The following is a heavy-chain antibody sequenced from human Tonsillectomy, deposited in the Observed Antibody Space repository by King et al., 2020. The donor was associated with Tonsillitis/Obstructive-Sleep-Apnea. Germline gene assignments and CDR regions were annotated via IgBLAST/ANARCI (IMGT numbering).Heavy chain of an antibody. CDR2: IYYSGST. CDR3: ARLGIVVLPAAILNQQLEPFDY. CDR1: GGSISSSSYY. Sequence: VQLQESGPGLVKPSETLSLTCTVSGGSISSSSYYWGWIRQPPGKGLEWIGSIYYSGSTYYNPSLKSRVTISVDTSKNQFSLKLSSVTAADTAVYYCARLGIVVLPAAILNQQLEPFDYWGQGTLVTVSS. D-gene: IGHD2-2*02. J-gene: IGHJ4*02. V-gene: IGHV4-39*01.